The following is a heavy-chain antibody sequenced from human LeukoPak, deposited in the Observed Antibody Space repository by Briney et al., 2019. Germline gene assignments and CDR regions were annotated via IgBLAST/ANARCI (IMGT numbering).Heavy chain of an antibody. CDR1: GFTFSYYA. V-gene: IGHV3-33*01. J-gene: IGHJ4*02. Sequence: GGSLRLSSSASGFTFSYYAIHWVRQAPGKGLEWVALIWSDGSNKYYADSVKGRITISRDNSKNTVYLQMNSLRAEDTAVYYCARELFSSGSCPDGWGQGTLVTVSS. D-gene: IGHD3-10*01. CDR2: IWSDGSNK. CDR3: ARELFSSGSCPDG.